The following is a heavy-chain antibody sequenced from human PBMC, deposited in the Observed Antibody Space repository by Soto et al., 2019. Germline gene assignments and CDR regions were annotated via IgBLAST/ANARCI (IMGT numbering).Heavy chain of an antibody. CDR1: GFTFSSYG. Sequence: PGGSLRLSCAASGFTFSSYGMHWVRQAPGKGLEWVAVIWYDGSNKYYADSVKGRFTISRDNSKNTLYLQMNSLRAEDTAVYYCASVRAEGHYYYRMDVCGQGPTVTVSS. J-gene: IGHJ6*02. V-gene: IGHV3-33*01. CDR2: IWYDGSNK. CDR3: ASVRAEGHYYYRMDV.